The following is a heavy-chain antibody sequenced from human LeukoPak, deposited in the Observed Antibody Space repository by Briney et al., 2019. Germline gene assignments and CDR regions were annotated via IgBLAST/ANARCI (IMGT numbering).Heavy chain of an antibody. CDR2: ISGGGDNT. D-gene: IGHD1-1*01. CDR1: GFTFSSYA. Sequence: GGSLRLSCAASGFTFSSYAMSWVRQAPGKGLEWVSAISGGGDNTYYADSVRGRFTISRDNSKNTLFLQMNSLRAEDTAIYYCAKPVDGASVQRYFQHWGQGTLVTVSS. V-gene: IGHV3-23*01. CDR3: AKPVDGASVQRYFQH. J-gene: IGHJ1*01.